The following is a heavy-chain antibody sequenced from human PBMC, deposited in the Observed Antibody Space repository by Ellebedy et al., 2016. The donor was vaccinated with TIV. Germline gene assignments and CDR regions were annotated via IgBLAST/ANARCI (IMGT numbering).Heavy chain of an antibody. Sequence: ESLKISCAASGFTFSDYTMNWVRQAPGNGLEWVSSISSISTYRYYADSVKGRFTISRDNAKNSLYLQMNSLRPEDTAMYYCAREDIVVLPTAIEDWGQGTLVTVSS. CDR3: AREDIVVLPTAIED. V-gene: IGHV3-21*01. CDR2: ISSISTYR. D-gene: IGHD2-2*01. CDR1: GFTFSDYT. J-gene: IGHJ4*02.